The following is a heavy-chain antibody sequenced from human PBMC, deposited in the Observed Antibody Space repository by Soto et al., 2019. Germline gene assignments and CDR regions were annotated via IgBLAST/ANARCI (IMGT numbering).Heavy chain of an antibody. CDR3: ARRQNRVATRRHYYYYGMDV. V-gene: IGHV4-30-4*01. J-gene: IGHJ6*02. CDR1: GGSISSDHYH. CDR2: IHYSGSI. D-gene: IGHD5-12*01. Sequence: PSETLSLTCTVSGGSISSDHYHWTWIRQPPGKGLEWIGYIHYSGSIYYNPSLQSRVTMSVDTSKNQFSLKLSSVTAADTAVYYCARRQNRVATRRHYYYYGMDVWGQGTTVTVSS.